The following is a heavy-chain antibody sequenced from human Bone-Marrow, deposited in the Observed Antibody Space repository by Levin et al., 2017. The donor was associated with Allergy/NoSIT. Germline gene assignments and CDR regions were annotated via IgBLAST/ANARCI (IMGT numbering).Heavy chain of an antibody. J-gene: IGHJ4*02. Sequence: GESLKISCTVSGSTFSGYALSWVRQAPGRGLEWVSSVSSSGADTYYTNSARGRFTISRDNSRNTLFLQMDSLRVEDTALYFCAQDPWDMGPAFAYWGQGTLVSVSS. V-gene: IGHV3-23*01. CDR3: AQDPWDMGPAFAY. D-gene: IGHD2-15*01. CDR2: VSSSGADT. CDR1: GSTFSGYA.